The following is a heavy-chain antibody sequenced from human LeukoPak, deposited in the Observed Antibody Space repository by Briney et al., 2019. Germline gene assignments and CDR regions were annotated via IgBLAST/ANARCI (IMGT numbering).Heavy chain of an antibody. V-gene: IGHV1-2*04. Sequence: ASVKVSCKASGYTFTGCYMHWVRQAPGQGLEWMGWINPNSGGTNYAQKFQGWVTMTRDTSISTAYMELSSLRSEDTAVYYCARADITMVRGNNWFDPWGQGTLVTVSS. CDR2: INPNSGGT. J-gene: IGHJ5*02. D-gene: IGHD3-10*01. CDR1: GYTFTGCY. CDR3: ARADITMVRGNNWFDP.